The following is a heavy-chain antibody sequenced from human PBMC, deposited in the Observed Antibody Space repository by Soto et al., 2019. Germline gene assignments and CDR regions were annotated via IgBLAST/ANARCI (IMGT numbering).Heavy chain of an antibody. CDR3: ARASQCKSYFDCFAWLDY. J-gene: IGHJ4*02. CDR2: IYSSGET. V-gene: IGHV4-4*07. CDR1: RGSISGLY. Sequence: PSETLSLTWTVARGSISGLYGTWIRQPAGKGLEWIGRIYSSGETNYNPSLTGRVIMSLDTSKNQFSLKLTSVTAADTAVYYCARASQCKSYFDCFAWLDYWGQGTLVTVSS. D-gene: IGHD3-9*01.